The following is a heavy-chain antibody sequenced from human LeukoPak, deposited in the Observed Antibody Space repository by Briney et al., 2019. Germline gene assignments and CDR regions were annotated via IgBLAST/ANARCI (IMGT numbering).Heavy chain of an antibody. J-gene: IGHJ4*02. D-gene: IGHD1-26*01. V-gene: IGHV3-9*01. CDR3: AKDIGSGSYRRGLDY. Sequence: PGGSLRLSCAASGFTFDDYAMHWVRQAPGQGLEWVSGISWNSGSIGYADSVKGRFTISRDNAKNSLYLQMNSLRAEDTALYYCAKDIGSGSYRRGLDYWGQGTLVTVSS. CDR1: GFTFDDYA. CDR2: ISWNSGSI.